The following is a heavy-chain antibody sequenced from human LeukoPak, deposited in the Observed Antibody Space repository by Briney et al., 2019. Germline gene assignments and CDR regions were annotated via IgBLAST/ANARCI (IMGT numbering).Heavy chain of an antibody. V-gene: IGHV3-23*01. CDR2: ISGSGGST. Sequence: PGGSLRLSCAASGFTFSDYYMSWIRQAPGKGLEWVSAISGSGGSTYYADSVKGRFTISRDNSKNTLYLQMNSLRAEDTAVYYCAKDHGYSSSWLLDYWGQGTLVTVSS. J-gene: IGHJ4*02. D-gene: IGHD6-13*01. CDR1: GFTFSDYY. CDR3: AKDHGYSSSWLLDY.